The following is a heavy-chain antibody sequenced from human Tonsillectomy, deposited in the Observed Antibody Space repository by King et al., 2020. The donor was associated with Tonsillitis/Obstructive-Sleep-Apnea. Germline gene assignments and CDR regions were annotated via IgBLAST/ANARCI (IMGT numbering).Heavy chain of an antibody. D-gene: IGHD2-2*01. Sequence: VQLVESGGGVVQPGRSLRLSCAASGFTFSDYGMHWVRQAPGKGLEWVAVISNDGNDKYYADSVKGRFTISRDNSKNTVNLQMNSLRAEDTAVYYCAKGGYCSSTSYYLYYYYGMDVWGQGTTVTVSS. CDR2: ISNDGNDK. V-gene: IGHV3-30*18. CDR3: AKGGYCSSTSYYLYYYYGMDV. CDR1: GFTFSDYG. J-gene: IGHJ6*02.